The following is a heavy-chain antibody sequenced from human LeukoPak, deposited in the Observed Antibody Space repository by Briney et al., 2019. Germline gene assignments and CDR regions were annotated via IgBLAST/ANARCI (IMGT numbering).Heavy chain of an antibody. D-gene: IGHD3-22*01. CDR3: ARDGYDSSGQYYFDY. V-gene: IGHV3-74*01. CDR2: INSDRSST. CDR1: GFTFSSYW. J-gene: IGHJ4*02. Sequence: GGSLRLSCAASGFTFSSYWMHWVRQAPGKGLVWVSRINSDRSSTSYADSVKGRFTISRDNAKNTLYLQMNSLRAEDTAVYYCARDGYDSSGQYYFDYWGQGTLVTVSS.